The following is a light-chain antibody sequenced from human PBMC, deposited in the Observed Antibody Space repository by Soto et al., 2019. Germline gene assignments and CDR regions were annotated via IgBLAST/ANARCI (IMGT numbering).Light chain of an antibody. V-gene: IGKV1-39*01. CDR2: AAS. CDR1: QSISTY. J-gene: IGKJ2*02. CDR3: QQSYSTLGT. Sequence: DIQMTQSPASLSASVGDRVTITCRASQSISTYLNWYQQKPGKAPKLLIYAASTLQSGVSSRFSGSGSGRXXXXXXXXLQPEDFATYFCQQSYSTLGTFGQGTKLEIK.